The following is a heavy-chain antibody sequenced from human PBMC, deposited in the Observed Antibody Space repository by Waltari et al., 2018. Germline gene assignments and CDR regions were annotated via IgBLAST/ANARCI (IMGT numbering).Heavy chain of an antibody. D-gene: IGHD6-6*01. CDR2: IHYIGDT. V-gene: IGHV4-39*07. CDR1: GRSISSSSYY. Sequence: QLQLQESGPGLVKPSETLSLTCTVSGRSISSSSYYWGWIRQPPGKGLEWIGSIHYIGDTYYSSSLKSRVIISVDTSNNQFSLRLTSVTAADTAVYYCARHVLKQLAYYYYGMDVWGQGTTVTVSS. J-gene: IGHJ6*02. CDR3: ARHVLKQLAYYYYGMDV.